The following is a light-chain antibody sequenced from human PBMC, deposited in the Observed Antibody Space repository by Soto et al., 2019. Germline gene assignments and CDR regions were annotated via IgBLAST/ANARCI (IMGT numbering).Light chain of an antibody. V-gene: IGKV3-20*01. CDR3: QQYGSSPGT. CDR1: QSVSSSY. CDR2: GAS. Sequence: VLKQSPRTRSLSGGDRATRSCRTSQSVSSSYLAWYQQKPGQAPRLLIYGASSRATGIPDRFSGSGSGTDFALAIRRLEPEYFAVYYCQQYGSSPGTFGQGTKVDIK. J-gene: IGKJ1*01.